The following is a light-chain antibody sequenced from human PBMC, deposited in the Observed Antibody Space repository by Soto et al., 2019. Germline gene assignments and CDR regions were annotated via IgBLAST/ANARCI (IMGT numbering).Light chain of an antibody. CDR3: SSYTSSTSYV. J-gene: IGLJ1*01. V-gene: IGLV2-14*01. CDR1: SSDVGGYDY. Sequence: QSVLTQPASVSGSPGQSITISCTGTSSDVGGYDYVSWYQQHPGKAPKLMIYDVTNRPSGVSNRFSGSKSGNTAFLTISGLQAEDEASYYCSSYTSSTSYVFGTGTKLTVL. CDR2: DVT.